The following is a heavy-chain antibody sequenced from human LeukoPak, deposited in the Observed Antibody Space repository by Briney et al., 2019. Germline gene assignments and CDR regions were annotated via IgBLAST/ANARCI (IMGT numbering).Heavy chain of an antibody. Sequence: SETLSLTCSVSGGSISTYYWSWIRQPAGKGLEWIGRIYTSGSTNYNPSLKSRVTISLDKSENQFSLRLNSVTAADTAVYYCAASGNSWWEGFFHDWGQGTLVSVSS. CDR2: IYTSGST. V-gene: IGHV4-4*07. J-gene: IGHJ1*01. D-gene: IGHD2-8*02. CDR1: GGSISTYY. CDR3: AASGNSWWEGFFHD.